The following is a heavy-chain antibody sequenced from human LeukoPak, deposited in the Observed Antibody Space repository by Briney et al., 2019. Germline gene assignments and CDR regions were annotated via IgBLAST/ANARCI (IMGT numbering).Heavy chain of an antibody. D-gene: IGHD1-26*01. CDR2: IYYTGST. CDR3: ARRGGSGRAFDY. Sequence: SETLSLTCSVSGASISGGTYYWGWIRQPPGQGLEWIGSIYYTGSTYDNPSLKSRVTISVDTSKNQFSLKLSSVTAADTAVYYCARRGGSGRAFDYWGQGTLVTVSS. J-gene: IGHJ4*02. V-gene: IGHV4-39*01. CDR1: GASISGGTYY.